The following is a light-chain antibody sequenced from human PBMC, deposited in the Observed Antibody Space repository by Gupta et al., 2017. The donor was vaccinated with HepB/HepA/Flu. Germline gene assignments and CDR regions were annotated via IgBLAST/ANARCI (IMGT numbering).Light chain of an antibody. CDR2: DVS. J-gene: IGLJ2*01. V-gene: IGLV2-11*01. Sequence: QSALTQPRSVSGSPGPSVTITCTGTSSDVGSYNYVSWYQQHPVKAPKLMIYDVSKRPSVVPDRFSGSKSGNTSSLTISELQAEDEADYYCCSYAGSYDVVFGGGTKLTVL. CDR1: SSDVGSYNY. CDR3: CSYAGSYDVV.